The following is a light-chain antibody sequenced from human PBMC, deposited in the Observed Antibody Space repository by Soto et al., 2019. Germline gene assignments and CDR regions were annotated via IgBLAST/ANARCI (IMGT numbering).Light chain of an antibody. Sequence: EIVMTQSPVILSVSPGETATLSCRASQSVSSNLAWYQQKPGQAPRLLIYGASTRATDIPARFSGSGSGTEFTLTISSLQSEDFAVYYCKQYNNFWTFGQGTKVEIK. CDR1: QSVSSN. CDR3: KQYNNFWT. V-gene: IGKV3-15*01. J-gene: IGKJ1*01. CDR2: GAS.